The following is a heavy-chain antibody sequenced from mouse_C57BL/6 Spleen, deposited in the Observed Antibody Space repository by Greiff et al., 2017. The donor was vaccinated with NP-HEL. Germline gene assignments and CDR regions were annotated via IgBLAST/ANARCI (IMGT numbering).Heavy chain of an antibody. CDR1: GYTFTSYW. V-gene: IGHV1-64*01. D-gene: IGHD1-1*01. CDR3: ARLGATVVAFDY. J-gene: IGHJ2*01. Sequence: QVQLQQPGAELVKPGASVKLSCKASGYTFTSYWMHWVKQRPGQGLEWIGMIHPNSGSTNYNEKFKSKATLTVDKSSSTAYMQLSSLTSEDSAVYYCARLGATVVAFDYWGQGTTLTVSS. CDR2: IHPNSGST.